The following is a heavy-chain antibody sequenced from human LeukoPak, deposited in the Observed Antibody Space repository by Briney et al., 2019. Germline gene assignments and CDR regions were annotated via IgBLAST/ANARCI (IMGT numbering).Heavy chain of an antibody. Sequence: PGGSLRLSCAASGFTFSSYWMHWFRQAPGKGLVWVAHIYSDGSSTNYADSVKGRFTISRDNAKNTLYLQMNSLRVEDTAVYYRARLTPPFDYWGQGTLVTVSS. CDR2: IYSDGSST. CDR1: GFTFSSYW. CDR3: ARLTPPFDY. D-gene: IGHD3-16*01. V-gene: IGHV3-74*01. J-gene: IGHJ4*02.